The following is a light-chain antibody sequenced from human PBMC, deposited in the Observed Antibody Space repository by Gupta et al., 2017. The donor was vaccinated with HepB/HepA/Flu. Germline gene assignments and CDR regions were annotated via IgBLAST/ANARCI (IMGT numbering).Light chain of an antibody. J-gene: IGLJ3*02. CDR1: SSDVGGSKY. Sequence: QSALTQPRSVSGSPAQPVTISCTGTSSDVGGSKYLSWYQQYPGKAPKLMIYDVSERLSGVPDRFSGSKSGNTASLTISGLQAEDEAEYHCSAYAGTHTVVFGGGTKLTVL. CDR3: SAYAGTHTVV. CDR2: DVS. V-gene: IGLV2-11*01.